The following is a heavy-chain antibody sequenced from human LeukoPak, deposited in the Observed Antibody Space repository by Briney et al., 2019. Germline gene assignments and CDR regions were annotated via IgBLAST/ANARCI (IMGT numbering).Heavy chain of an antibody. Sequence: PGGSLRLSCAASGFTFSTSWMHWVRQAPGKGPVWVSRINSDGSSTSYTDSVKGRFTISRDNSKNTLYLQMNSLRVEDTAAYYCALGLVTDYWGQGTLVTVSS. D-gene: IGHD3-9*01. CDR2: INSDGSST. V-gene: IGHV3-74*01. CDR3: ALGLVTDY. CDR1: GFTFSTSW. J-gene: IGHJ4*02.